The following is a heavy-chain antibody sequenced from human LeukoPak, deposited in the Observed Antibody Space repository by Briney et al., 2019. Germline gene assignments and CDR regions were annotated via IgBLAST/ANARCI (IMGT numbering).Heavy chain of an antibody. Sequence: GGSLRLSCAASGLTVSSYSMNWVRQAPGKGLEWVSYISSSSSTLYYADSVKGRFTISRDNAKNSLYLQMNSLRDEDTAVYYCARARASGRSGFDYWGQGTLVTVSS. D-gene: IGHD2-15*01. J-gene: IGHJ4*02. CDR3: ARARASGRSGFDY. CDR2: ISSSSSTL. V-gene: IGHV3-48*02. CDR1: GLTVSSYS.